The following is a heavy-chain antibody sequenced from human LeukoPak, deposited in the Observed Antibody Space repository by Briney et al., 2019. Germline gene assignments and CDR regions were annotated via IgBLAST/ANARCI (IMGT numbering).Heavy chain of an antibody. CDR1: GYTLTELS. V-gene: IGHV1-24*01. J-gene: IGHJ4*02. CDR3: ATDLGSWYRVDY. CDR2: FDPEDGET. D-gene: IGHD2-15*01. Sequence: ASVKVSCKVSGYTLTELSMHWVRQAPGKGLEWMGGFDPEDGETIYAQKFQGRVTMTEDTSTDTAYMELSSLRSEDTAVYYCATDLGSWYRVDYWGQGTLVTVSS.